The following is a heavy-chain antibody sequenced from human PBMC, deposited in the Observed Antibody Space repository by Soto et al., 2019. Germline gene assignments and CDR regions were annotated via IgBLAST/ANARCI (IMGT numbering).Heavy chain of an antibody. J-gene: IGHJ4*02. CDR2: IRSKANSYAT. D-gene: IGHD3-22*01. CDR3: TSALDDSSGC. Sequence: PGGSLRLSCAASGIVLSNYWMTWVRQASGKGLEWVGRIRSKANSYATAYAASVKGRFTISRDDSKNTAYLQMNSLKTEDTAVYYCTSALDDSSGCWGQGTLVTVSS. V-gene: IGHV3-73*01. CDR1: GIVLSNYW.